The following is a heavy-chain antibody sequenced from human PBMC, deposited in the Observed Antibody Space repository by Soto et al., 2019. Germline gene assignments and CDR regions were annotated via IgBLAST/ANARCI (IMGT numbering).Heavy chain of an antibody. J-gene: IGHJ4*02. Sequence: SGTLSLTCGASEFSINNNSNWFGIRQPPRKGLGGTGAIHHGGNTYYTPSLKSRVTISMDTSKNHLSLRLTSVSDADTAIYYCARGLYGGNIDFWGQGTPVTVSS. CDR2: IHHGGNT. V-gene: IGHV4-38-2*01. D-gene: IGHD4-17*01. CDR1: EFSINNNSN. CDR3: ARGLYGGNIDF.